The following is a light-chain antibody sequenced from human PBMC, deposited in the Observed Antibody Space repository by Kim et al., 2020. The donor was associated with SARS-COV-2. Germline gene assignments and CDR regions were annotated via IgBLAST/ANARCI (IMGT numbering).Light chain of an antibody. CDR3: QQYNDWPT. J-gene: IGKJ1*01. CDR1: QNIGDR. V-gene: IGKV3-15*01. CDR2: GAS. Sequence: SVSPGERAPPSCRASQNIGDRLAWHQQTPGPAPRLLIHGASTSATDIPARFTGSGSGTEFPLTISSLPSDDFAFYYCQQYNDWPTFGLGTKVDIK.